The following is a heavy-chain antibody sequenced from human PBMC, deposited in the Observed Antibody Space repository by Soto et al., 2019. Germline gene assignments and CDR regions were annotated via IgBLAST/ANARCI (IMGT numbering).Heavy chain of an antibody. J-gene: IGHJ4*02. CDR1: GFTFSSYG. CDR2: IWYDGSNK. V-gene: IGHV3-33*01. Sequence: ESGVGVVHPGRSLRLSCAASGFTFSSYGMHWVRQAPGKGLGWVAVIWYDGSNKYYADSVKGRFTISRDNSKNTLYLQMNSLRAEDTAVYYCARGPRVYCGGDCGAADYWGQGTLVTVSS. CDR3: ARGPRVYCGGDCGAADY. D-gene: IGHD2-21*02.